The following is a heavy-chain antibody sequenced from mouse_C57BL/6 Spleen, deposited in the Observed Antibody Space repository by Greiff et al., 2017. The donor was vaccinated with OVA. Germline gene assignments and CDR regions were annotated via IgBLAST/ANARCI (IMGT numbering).Heavy chain of an antibody. CDR2: INSDGSST. D-gene: IGHD2-2*01. J-gene: IGHJ3*01. CDR1: GFTFSDYY. Sequence: EVKVIESEGGLVQPGSSMKLSCTASGFTFSDYYMAWVRQVPEKGLEWVANINSDGSSTYYLDSLKSRFIISRDNAKNILYMQMSSLKSEDTAAYYCAREGVYYGYGGFADWGQGTLVTVSA. V-gene: IGHV5-16*01. CDR3: AREGVYYGYGGFAD.